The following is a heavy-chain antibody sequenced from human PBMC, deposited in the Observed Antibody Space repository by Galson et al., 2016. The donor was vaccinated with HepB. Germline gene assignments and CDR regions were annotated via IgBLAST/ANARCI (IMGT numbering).Heavy chain of an antibody. D-gene: IGHD2-21*01. CDR2: INAPSDAI. CDR3: ARGLDS. V-gene: IGHV3-48*02. Sequence: SLRLSCAASGFTFSRYPMHWVRQAPEKGLEWVSYINAPSDAIYYADSVKGRFTISRDNAKNSLYLQMNSLRDEDTALYYCARGLDSWGQGTMVTVSS. CDR1: GFTFSRYP. J-gene: IGHJ3*01.